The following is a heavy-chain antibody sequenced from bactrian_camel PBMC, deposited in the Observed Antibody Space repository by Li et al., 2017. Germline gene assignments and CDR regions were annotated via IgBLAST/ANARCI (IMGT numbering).Heavy chain of an antibody. V-gene: IGHV3S59*01. Sequence: VQLVESGGGSVQAGGSLRLSCSASGYGAGISCMAWFRRAPGKEREGVAQMYSGESSTYYADSVKGRFTISHDNAKRTLYLQMNSLKPEDTAMYYCAARQPCRVWLGYEDPGEYNIWGQGTQVTVS. CDR1: GYGAGISC. D-gene: IGHD5*01. J-gene: IGHJ4*01. CDR2: MYSGESST. CDR3: AARQPCRVWLGYEDPGEYNI.